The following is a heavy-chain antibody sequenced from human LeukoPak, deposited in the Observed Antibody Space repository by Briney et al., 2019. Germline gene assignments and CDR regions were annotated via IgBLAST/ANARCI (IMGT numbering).Heavy chain of an antibody. V-gene: IGHV3-49*04. D-gene: IGHD4-17*01. CDR2: VRSKTYGGTP. CDR1: GFTFGDYA. Sequence: GGSPRLSCTAFGFTFGDYAMNWVRQAPGKGLEWVGFVRSKTYGGTPEYAASVKGRFTISRDDSKSIAYLQMNSVKTEDTAVYFCTRSRTVTTDWYFDLWGRGTLVTVSS. J-gene: IGHJ2*01. CDR3: TRSRTVTTDWYFDL.